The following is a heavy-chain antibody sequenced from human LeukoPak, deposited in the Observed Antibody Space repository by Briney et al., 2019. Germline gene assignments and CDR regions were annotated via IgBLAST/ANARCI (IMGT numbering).Heavy chain of an antibody. V-gene: IGHV3-23*01. CDR3: AKVTGSGSPKYGMDV. J-gene: IGHJ6*02. D-gene: IGHD3-10*01. CDR1: GFTFSSYS. Sequence: GGSLRLSCAASGFTFSSYSMNWVRQAPGKGLEWVSAISGSGGSTYYADSVKGRFTISRDNSKNTLYLQMNSLRAEDTAVYYCAKVTGSGSPKYGMDVWGQGTTVTVSS. CDR2: ISGSGGST.